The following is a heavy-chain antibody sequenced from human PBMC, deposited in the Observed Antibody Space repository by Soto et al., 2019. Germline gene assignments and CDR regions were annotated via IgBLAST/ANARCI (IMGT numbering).Heavy chain of an antibody. CDR1: GFTFSSYA. CDR2: ISYDGSNK. CDR3: ARDAQYYFDY. Sequence: QVQLVESGGGVVQPGRSLRLSCAASGFTFSSYALHWVRQAPGKELEWVAIISYDGSNKYYADSVKGRFTISRDNSKNTLYLQMNSLRAEDTAVYYCARDAQYYFDYWCQGTLVTVSS. V-gene: IGHV3-30-3*01. J-gene: IGHJ4*02.